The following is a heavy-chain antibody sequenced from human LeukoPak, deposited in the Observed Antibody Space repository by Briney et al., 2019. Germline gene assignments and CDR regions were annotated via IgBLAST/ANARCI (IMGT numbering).Heavy chain of an antibody. D-gene: IGHD3-3*01. CDR3: ARGNKGVYYDFWSGYYPTKQDDAFDI. Sequence: GGSLRLSCAASGFTFSSYSMNWVRQAPGKGLEWVSSISSSSSYIYYADSVKGRFTISRDNAQKSLYLQMNSLRAEDTAVYYCARGNKGVYYDFWSGYYPTKQDDAFDIWGQGTMVTVSS. CDR1: GFTFSSYS. V-gene: IGHV3-21*01. J-gene: IGHJ3*02. CDR2: ISSSSSYI.